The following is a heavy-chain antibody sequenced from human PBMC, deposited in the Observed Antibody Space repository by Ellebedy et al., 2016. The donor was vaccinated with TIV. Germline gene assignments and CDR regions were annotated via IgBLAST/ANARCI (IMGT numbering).Heavy chain of an antibody. D-gene: IGHD6-19*01. V-gene: IGHV4-34*01. CDR2: INHSGST. Sequence: SETLSLXXAVYGGSFSGYYWSWIRQPPGKGLEWIGEINHSGSTNYNPSLKSRVTISVDTSKNQFSLKLSSVTAADMAVYYCARGREQWHRFDYWGQGTLVTVSS. CDR1: GGSFSGYY. CDR3: ARGREQWHRFDY. J-gene: IGHJ4*02.